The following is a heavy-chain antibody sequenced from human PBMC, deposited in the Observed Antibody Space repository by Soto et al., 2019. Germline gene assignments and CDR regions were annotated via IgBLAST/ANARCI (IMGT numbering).Heavy chain of an antibody. D-gene: IGHD2-15*01. CDR1: GFTFSSYS. Sequence: GGSLRLSCAASGFTFSSYSMNWVRQAPGKGLEWVSYISSSSSTIYYADSVKGRFTISRDNAKNSLYLQMNSLRDEDTAVYYCARDQCSGGSCYYSYYYGMDVWGQGTKVTVSS. J-gene: IGHJ6*02. CDR3: ARDQCSGGSCYYSYYYGMDV. V-gene: IGHV3-48*02. CDR2: ISSSSSTI.